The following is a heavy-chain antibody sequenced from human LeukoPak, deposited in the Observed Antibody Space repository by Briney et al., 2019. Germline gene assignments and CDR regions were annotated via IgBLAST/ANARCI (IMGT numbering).Heavy chain of an antibody. Sequence: SETLSLTCTVSGGSISSYYWSWIRQPAGKGLEWIGRIYTSGSTNYNPSLKSRVTMSVDTSKNQFSLELSFVTAADTAVYYCARLSGAYWTFDCWGQGTLVTVSS. CDR2: IYTSGST. J-gene: IGHJ4*02. CDR3: ARLSGAYWTFDC. CDR1: GGSISSYY. V-gene: IGHV4-4*07. D-gene: IGHD1-26*01.